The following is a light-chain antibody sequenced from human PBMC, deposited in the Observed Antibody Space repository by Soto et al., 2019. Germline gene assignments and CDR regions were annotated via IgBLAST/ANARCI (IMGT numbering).Light chain of an antibody. CDR1: QKSSPW. CDR2: DVS. CDR3: QQYGSSSWT. Sequence: DIEMVQSPSALSASVGDTVTITCRASQKSSPWLAWYQQKPGQAPKLLMYDVSSLKRGVPSRFSGSGSGTEFTLTISRLEPEDFAVYYCQQYGSSSWTFGQGTKVDIK. J-gene: IGKJ1*01. V-gene: IGKV1-5*01.